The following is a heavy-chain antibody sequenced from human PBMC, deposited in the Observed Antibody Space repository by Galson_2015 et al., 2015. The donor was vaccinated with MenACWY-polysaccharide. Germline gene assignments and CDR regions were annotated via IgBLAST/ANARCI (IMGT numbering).Heavy chain of an antibody. D-gene: IGHD7-27*01. CDR2: IHSSGST. J-gene: IGHJ2*01. Sequence: LSLTCTVSGGSITGYYWSWIRQPAGKGLEWIGRIHSSGSTTYNPSLKSRGALSVDTSKNQLSLTLNSVTAADTAVYHCARRSLGNWYFDLWGRGTLVTVSS. CDR3: ARRSLGNWYFDL. V-gene: IGHV4-4*07. CDR1: GGSITGYY.